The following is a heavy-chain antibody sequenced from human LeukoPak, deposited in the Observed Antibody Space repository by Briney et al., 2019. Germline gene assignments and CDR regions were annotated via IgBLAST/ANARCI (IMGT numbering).Heavy chain of an antibody. CDR1: GGSFSGYY. CDR3: ARVRRRYYDSSGSYSRGYYFDY. CDR2: INHSGST. D-gene: IGHD3-22*01. J-gene: IGHJ4*02. Sequence: PSETLSLTCAVYGGSFSGYYWSWIRQPPGKGLEWIGEINHSGSTNYNPSLKSRVTISVDTSKNQFSLKLSSVTAADTAVYYCARVRRRYYDSSGSYSRGYYFDYWGQGTLVTVSS. V-gene: IGHV4-34*01.